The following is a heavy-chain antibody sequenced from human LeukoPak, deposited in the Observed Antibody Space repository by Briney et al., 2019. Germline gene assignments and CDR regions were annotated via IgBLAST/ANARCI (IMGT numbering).Heavy chain of an antibody. CDR1: GYSFTSYW. J-gene: IGHJ5*02. Sequence: GESLKISCEGSGYSFTSYWIGWVRQMPGKGLEWMGIIYPGDSDTTYSPSFQGQVTISADKSISTAYLQWSSLKASDTAMYYCARLDYYDSSGFHGNWFDPWGQGTLVTVSS. CDR2: IYPGDSDT. D-gene: IGHD3-22*01. CDR3: ARLDYYDSSGFHGNWFDP. V-gene: IGHV5-51*01.